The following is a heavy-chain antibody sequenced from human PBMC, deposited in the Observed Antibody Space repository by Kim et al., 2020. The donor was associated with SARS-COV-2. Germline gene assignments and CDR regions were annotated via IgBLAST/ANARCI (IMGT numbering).Heavy chain of an antibody. D-gene: IGHD6-6*01. CDR1: GFTFSSYG. V-gene: IGHV3-33*01. J-gene: IGHJ6*02. CDR2: IWYDGSNK. CDR3: ARGTRRAARPTYGMDV. Sequence: GGSLRLSCAASGFTFSSYGMHWVRQAPGKGLEWVAVIWYDGSNKYYADSVKGRFTISRDNSKNTLYLQMNSLRAEDTAVYYCARGTRRAARPTYGMDVWGQGTTVTVSS.